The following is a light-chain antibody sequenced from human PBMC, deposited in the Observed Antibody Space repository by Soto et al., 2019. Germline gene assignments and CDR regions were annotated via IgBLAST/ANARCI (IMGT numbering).Light chain of an antibody. CDR2: AAS. V-gene: IGKV1-39*01. CDR3: QQSYSTPET. Sequence: DIQMTQSPSSLSASVGDRVTITCRASQSISSFLNWYQQKQGKAPRLLIYAASSLQSGVPSRFSASGSGTDFTLTISSLQPEDFATYYCQQSYSTPETFGQGTKVEIK. CDR1: QSISSF. J-gene: IGKJ1*01.